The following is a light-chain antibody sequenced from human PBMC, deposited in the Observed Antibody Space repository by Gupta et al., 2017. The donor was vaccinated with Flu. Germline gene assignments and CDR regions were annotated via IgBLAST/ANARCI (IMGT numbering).Light chain of an antibody. CDR1: QDIRTW. CDR3: QHENSFPIT. Sequence: DIQMTQSPSSLSASVGDRVTITFRASQDIRTWLAWYQQKPEKAPKSLIYAASKVKSGVPSRFSGGGSGTEFTLTISSRQPEDFATYYCQHENSFPITFGGGTKVEIK. V-gene: IGKV1D-16*01. J-gene: IGKJ4*01. CDR2: AAS.